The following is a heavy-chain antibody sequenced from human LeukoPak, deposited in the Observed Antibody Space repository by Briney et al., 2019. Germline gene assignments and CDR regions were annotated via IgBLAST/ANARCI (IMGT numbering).Heavy chain of an antibody. CDR1: GGSISTDY. V-gene: IGHV4-59*01. Sequence: SETLSLTCTVSGGSISTDYWSWIRQPPGKGLEWIGYISYSGTTNYNPSLESRVTISVDTSKNQFSLKLNSVTAADTAVYYCARDRGYYDSTVYYYYYYGMDVWGQGTTVTVSS. J-gene: IGHJ6*02. CDR3: ARDRGYYDSTVYYYYYYGMDV. D-gene: IGHD3-22*01. CDR2: ISYSGTT.